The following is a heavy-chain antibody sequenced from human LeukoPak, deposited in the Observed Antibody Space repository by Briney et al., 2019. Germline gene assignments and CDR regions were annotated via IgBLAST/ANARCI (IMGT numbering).Heavy chain of an antibody. D-gene: IGHD2-2*01. CDR1: GFTFSSYG. CDR2: IRYDGSNK. J-gene: IGHJ4*02. Sequence: GGSLRLSCAASGFTFSSYGMHWVRQAPGKGLEWVAFIRYDGSNKYYADSVKGRFTISRDNSKNTLYLQMNSLRAEDTAVYYCAKDLGRYCSSTSCYLDFDYWGQGTLVTVSS. V-gene: IGHV3-30*02. CDR3: AKDLGRYCSSTSCYLDFDY.